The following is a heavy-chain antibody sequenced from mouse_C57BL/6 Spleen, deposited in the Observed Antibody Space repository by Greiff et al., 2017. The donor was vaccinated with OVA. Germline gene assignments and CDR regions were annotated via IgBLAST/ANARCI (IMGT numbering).Heavy chain of an antibody. CDR2: IYPGDGDT. D-gene: IGHD2-5*01. CDR1: GYAFSSYW. J-gene: IGHJ3*01. V-gene: IGHV1-80*01. Sequence: QVQLQQSGAELVKPGASVKISCKASGYAFSSYWMNWVKQRPGKGLEWIGQIYPGDGDTNYNGKFKGKATLTADKSSSTAYMQLSSLTSEDSAVYFCAASYYSNYVWFAYWGQGTLVTVSA. CDR3: AASYYSNYVWFAY.